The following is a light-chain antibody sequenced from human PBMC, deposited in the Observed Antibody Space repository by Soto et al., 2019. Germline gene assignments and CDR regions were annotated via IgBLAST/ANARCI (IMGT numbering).Light chain of an antibody. V-gene: IGLV2-14*02. J-gene: IGLJ1*01. CDR2: ETK. CDR1: SNGIGTYNL. CDR3: NSYAGTGYV. Sequence: QSLLTQPASVSGSPGQSITISCAGTSNGIGTYNLVSWYQQHPGTAPKLLIYETKKRPSGVSSRFSGSKSGNTASLTISELQAEDEADYYCNSYAGTGYVVGHGTKVTV.